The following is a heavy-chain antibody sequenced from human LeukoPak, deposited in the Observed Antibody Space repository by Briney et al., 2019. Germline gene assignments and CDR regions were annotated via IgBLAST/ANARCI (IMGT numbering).Heavy chain of an antibody. Sequence: GASVKVSCKASGGTFSSYAISWVRQAPGQGLEWMGGIIPIFGTANYAQKFQGRVTITADESTSTAYVELSSLRSEDTAVYYCARAGDSSGYYYYYGMDVWGQGTTVTVSS. J-gene: IGHJ6*02. D-gene: IGHD3-22*01. CDR3: ARAGDSSGYYYYYGMDV. CDR2: IIPIFGTA. V-gene: IGHV1-69*13. CDR1: GGTFSSYA.